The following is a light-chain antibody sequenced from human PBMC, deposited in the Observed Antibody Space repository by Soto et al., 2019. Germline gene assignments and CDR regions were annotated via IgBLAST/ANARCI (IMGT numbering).Light chain of an antibody. CDR1: QDIRGD. J-gene: IGKJ1*01. Sequence: ALQMTQSPSSLSASVGDRLTITCRASQDIRGDLGWYQQKPGKAPKLLIYGASRLESGVPSRFSGSGSGTFFTLVISSLQPEDSATYYCLQDDDYPRTFGQGTKVEVK. V-gene: IGKV1-6*01. CDR2: GAS. CDR3: LQDDDYPRT.